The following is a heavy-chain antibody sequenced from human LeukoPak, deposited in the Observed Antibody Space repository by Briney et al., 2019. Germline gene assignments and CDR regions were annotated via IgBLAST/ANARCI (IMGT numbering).Heavy chain of an antibody. CDR3: VRDRNYYEALQRSY. CDR1: GFTFSSYA. CDR2: ITGAGDTT. Sequence: GGSLRLSCAASGFTFSSYAMSWVRQDPGRGLEWVSSITGAGDTTFYPESVKGRFTISRDNSKNTLYLQMNSLRVEDTALYFCVRDRNYYEALQRSYWGQGTLVTVSS. D-gene: IGHD3-3*01. V-gene: IGHV3-23*01. J-gene: IGHJ4*02.